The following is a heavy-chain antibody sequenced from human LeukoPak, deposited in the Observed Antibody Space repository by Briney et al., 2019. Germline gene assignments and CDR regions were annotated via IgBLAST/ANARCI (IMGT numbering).Heavy chain of an antibody. J-gene: IGHJ4*02. CDR3: ARVRRWGENDYGDIDY. CDR1: GYTFTSYG. V-gene: IGHV1-18*01. CDR2: ISAYNGNP. D-gene: IGHD4-17*01. Sequence: ASVKVSCKASGYTFTSYGISWVRQAPGQGLEWMGWISAYNGNPNYAQKLQGRVTMTTDTSTSTAYMELRSLRSDDTAVYYCARVRRWGENDYGDIDYWGQGTLVTVSS.